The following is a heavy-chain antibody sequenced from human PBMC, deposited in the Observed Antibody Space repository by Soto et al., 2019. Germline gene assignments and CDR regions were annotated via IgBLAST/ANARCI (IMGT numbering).Heavy chain of an antibody. D-gene: IGHD2-21*02. J-gene: IGHJ4*02. CDR3: ARGWGLVFDY. V-gene: IGHV4-59*01. Sequence: QVQLQESGPGLVKPSETLSLTCTVSGGSISSYYWSWIRQPPGKGLEWIEYIYYSGSANYNPSLKSRVTISVDTSKNQFSLKLSSVTAADTAVYYCARGWGLVFDYWGQGTLVTVSS. CDR2: IYYSGSA. CDR1: GGSISSYY.